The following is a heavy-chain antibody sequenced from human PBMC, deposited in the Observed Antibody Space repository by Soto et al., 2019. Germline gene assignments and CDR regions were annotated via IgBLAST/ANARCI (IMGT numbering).Heavy chain of an antibody. D-gene: IGHD6-13*01. CDR3: AKAPQLVGGWFDP. Sequence: EVQLLESGGGLVQPGGSLRLSCAASGFTFSSYAMSWVRQAPGQGLEWVSAISGSGGSTYYADSVKGRFTISRDNSKNTLYLQMNSRRAEDTAVYYCAKAPQLVGGWFDPWGQGTLVTVSS. V-gene: IGHV3-23*01. J-gene: IGHJ5*02. CDR1: GFTFSSYA. CDR2: ISGSGGST.